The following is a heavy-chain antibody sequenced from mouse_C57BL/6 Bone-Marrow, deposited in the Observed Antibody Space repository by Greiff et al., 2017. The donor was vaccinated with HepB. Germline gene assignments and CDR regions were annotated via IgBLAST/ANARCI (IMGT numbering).Heavy chain of an antibody. Sequence: EVKLQQSGPELVKPGASVKISCKASGYTFTDYYMNWVKQSHGKSLEWIGDINPNNGGTSYNQKFKGKATLTVDKSSSTAYMELRSLTSEDSAVYYCARKLRYWYFDVWGTGTTVTVSS. V-gene: IGHV1-26*01. D-gene: IGHD1-1*01. CDR2: INPNNGGT. CDR3: ARKLRYWYFDV. J-gene: IGHJ1*03. CDR1: GYTFTDYY.